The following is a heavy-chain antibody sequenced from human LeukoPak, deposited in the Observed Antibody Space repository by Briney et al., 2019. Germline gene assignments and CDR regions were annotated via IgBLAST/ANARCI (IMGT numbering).Heavy chain of an antibody. CDR2: ISSSGSTI. CDR3: SRDRHCIGSTCYGL. J-gene: IGHJ4*02. V-gene: IGHV3-48*03. Sequence: GGSLRLSCAASGFTFSSYEMNWVRQAPGKGLEWVSYISSSGSTIKFADSVKGRFTISRDNAKNTLYLQMNSLRAEDTAVYYCSRDRHCIGSTCYGLWGQGTRVTVSS. CDR1: GFTFSSYE. D-gene: IGHD2-2*01.